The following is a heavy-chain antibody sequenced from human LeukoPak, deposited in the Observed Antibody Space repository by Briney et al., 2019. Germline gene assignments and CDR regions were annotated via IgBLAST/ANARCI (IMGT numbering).Heavy chain of an antibody. CDR3: AKDSCTSGSCYSGS. V-gene: IGHV3-9*01. D-gene: IGHD2-15*01. Sequence: GGSLRLSCAASGFTFDDYAMHWVRQAPGKGLEWVSGISWNSGSIGYADSVKGRFTISRDNAKNSLYLQMNSLRAEDTALYYCAKDSCTSGSCYSGSWGQGTLVTVSS. CDR2: ISWNSGSI. J-gene: IGHJ5*02. CDR1: GFTFDDYA.